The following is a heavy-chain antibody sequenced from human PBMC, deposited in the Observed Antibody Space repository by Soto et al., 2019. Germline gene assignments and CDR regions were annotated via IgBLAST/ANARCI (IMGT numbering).Heavy chain of an antibody. J-gene: IGHJ4*02. Sequence: GGSLRLSCAASGVTFSTYGMHWVRQGPGKGLEWVALISYDGSNKYYADSVKGRFTISRDNSKNTLYLQMNSLRAEDTAVYYCAKDKSHCSGDSCKYYFDHWGQGTLVTVSS. CDR2: ISYDGSNK. CDR3: AKDKSHCSGDSCKYYFDH. CDR1: GVTFSTYG. V-gene: IGHV3-30*18. D-gene: IGHD2-15*01.